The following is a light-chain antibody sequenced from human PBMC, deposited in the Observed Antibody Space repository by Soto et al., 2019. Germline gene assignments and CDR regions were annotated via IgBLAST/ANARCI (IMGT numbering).Light chain of an antibody. CDR1: QGIRDA. J-gene: IGKJ1*01. Sequence: DLQMTQSPSSLSASVGHRVTITCRASQGIRDALGWYQQKPGKAPKRLIYAASSLQSGVPSRFSGSGAGTEFTLTISSLQSEDFATVYCLQHNSYPQTCGQGTEVEIK. CDR2: AAS. V-gene: IGKV1-17*01. CDR3: LQHNSYPQT.